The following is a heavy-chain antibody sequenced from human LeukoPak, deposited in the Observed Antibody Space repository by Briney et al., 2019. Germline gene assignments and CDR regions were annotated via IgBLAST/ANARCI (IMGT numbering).Heavy chain of an antibody. Sequence: SETLSLTCTVSGGSISIYYWSWIRQPAGKGLEWIGRIYTSGSTNYNPSLKSRVTMSVDTSKNQFSLKLSSVTAADTAVYYCARGKYYYDSSGYPVRYWYFDLWGRGTLVTVSS. CDR2: IYTSGST. D-gene: IGHD3-22*01. J-gene: IGHJ2*01. V-gene: IGHV4-4*07. CDR3: ARGKYYYDSSGYPVRYWYFDL. CDR1: GGSISIYY.